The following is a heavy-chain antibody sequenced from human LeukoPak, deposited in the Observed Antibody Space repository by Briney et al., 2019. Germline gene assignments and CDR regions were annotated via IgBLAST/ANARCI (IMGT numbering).Heavy chain of an antibody. D-gene: IGHD5-18*01. CDR3: ARDGTLPTSTAMVAFDI. Sequence: SQTLSLTCTVSGGSISSGGYYWSWIRQHPGTGLEWIGYIYYSGSTYYNPSLKSRVTISVDTSKNQFSLKLRSVTAADTAVYYCARDGTLPTSTAMVAFDIWGQGTMVTVSS. CDR2: IYYSGST. CDR1: GGSISSGGYY. J-gene: IGHJ3*02. V-gene: IGHV4-31*03.